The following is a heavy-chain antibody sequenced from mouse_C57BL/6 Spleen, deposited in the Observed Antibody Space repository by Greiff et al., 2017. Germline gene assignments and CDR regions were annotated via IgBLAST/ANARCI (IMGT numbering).Heavy chain of an antibody. CDR3: ARRGGFYYDYDGSFAY. D-gene: IGHD2-4*01. V-gene: IGHV1-9*01. CDR1: GYTFTGYW. J-gene: IGHJ3*01. CDR2: ILPGSGST. Sequence: VMLVESGAELMKPGASVKLSCKATGYTFTGYWIEWVKQRPGHGLEWIGEILPGSGSTNYNEKFKGKATFTADTSSNTAYMQLSSLATEDSAIYYCARRGGFYYDYDGSFAYWGQGTLVTVSA.